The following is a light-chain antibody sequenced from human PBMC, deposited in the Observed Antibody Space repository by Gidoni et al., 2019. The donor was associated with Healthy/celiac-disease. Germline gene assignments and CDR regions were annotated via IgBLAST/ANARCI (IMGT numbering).Light chain of an antibody. CDR1: SSDFGSYNR. CDR3: SSFTSSSTWV. J-gene: IGLJ3*02. V-gene: IGLV2-14*01. Sequence: QSALTQPASVSGSPGHAITLSCTGSSSDFGSYNRVSWYQQTPGTAPKLMISEVSNRPSGVSNRFSGSKSGNTASLTISGLQAEDEADYYCSSFTSSSTWVFGGGTKLTVL. CDR2: EVS.